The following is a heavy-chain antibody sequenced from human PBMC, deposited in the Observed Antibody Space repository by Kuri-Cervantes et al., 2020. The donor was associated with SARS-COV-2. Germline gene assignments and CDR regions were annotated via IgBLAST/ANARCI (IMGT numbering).Heavy chain of an antibody. D-gene: IGHD1-1*01. CDR3: ATDPKANHNYCFDP. Sequence: QTLSLSCAVSGYSISMGYYWGWIRRPPGKGLEWIGSNHHSGSTYYNPSLKSRVTISLETSKNPFSLKLSSVTAADTAVYYCATDPKANHNYCFDPWGQGTLVTVSS. CDR2: NHHSGST. V-gene: IGHV4-38-2*02. J-gene: IGHJ5*02. CDR1: GYSISMGYY.